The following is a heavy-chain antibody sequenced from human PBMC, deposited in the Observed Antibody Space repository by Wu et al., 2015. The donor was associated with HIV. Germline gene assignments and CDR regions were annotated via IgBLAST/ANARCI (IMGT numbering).Heavy chain of an antibody. CDR2: MNPSNGHI. D-gene: IGHD2-15*01. J-gene: IGHJ5*01. Sequence: LVQSGPEAKRPGASVKVSCKASYILTSNPIGWVRQAPGQRLEWMGWMNPSNGHIQPAQKFQDRINMSTNNSAHTAYMELRSLTSDDAAIYFCARVQFDPRYYTYFDLWGQGTLVTVSS. CDR1: YILTSNP. CDR3: ARVQFDPRYYTYFDL. V-gene: IGHV1-18*01.